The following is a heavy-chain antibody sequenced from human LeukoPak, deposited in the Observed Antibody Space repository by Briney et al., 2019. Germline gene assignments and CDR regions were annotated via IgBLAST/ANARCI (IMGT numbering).Heavy chain of an antibody. CDR2: IIPIFGTA. CDR1: GGTVSSYA. J-gene: IGHJ4*02. Sequence: SVKVSCKASGGTVSSYAISWVRQAPGQGLEWMGGIIPIFGTANYAQKFQGRVTITADESTSTAYMELSSLRSEDTAVYYCASDHHAYDFWSGYSNWGQGTLVTVSS. V-gene: IGHV1-69*13. CDR3: ASDHHAYDFWSGYSN. D-gene: IGHD3-3*01.